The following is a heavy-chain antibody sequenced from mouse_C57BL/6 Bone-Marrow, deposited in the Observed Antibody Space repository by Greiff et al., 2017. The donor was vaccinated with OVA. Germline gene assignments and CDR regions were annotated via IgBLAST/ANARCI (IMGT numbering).Heavy chain of an antibody. V-gene: IGHV1-81*01. CDR1: GYTFTSYG. J-gene: IGHJ4*01. D-gene: IGHD3-3*01. Sequence: VQLVESGAELARPGASVKLSCKASGYTFTSYGISWVKQRTGQGLEWIGEIYPRSGNTYYNEKFKGKATLTADKSSSTAYMELRSLTSEDSAVYFCARERDPYAMDYWGQGTSVTVSS. CDR3: ARERDPYAMDY. CDR2: IYPRSGNT.